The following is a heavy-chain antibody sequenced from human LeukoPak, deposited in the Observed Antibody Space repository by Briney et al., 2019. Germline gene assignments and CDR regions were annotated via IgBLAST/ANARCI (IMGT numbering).Heavy chain of an antibody. J-gene: IGHJ5*02. Sequence: SETLSLTCTVSGGSISGYYWSWIRQPAGKGLEWIGRIYTSGSTNYNPSLTSRGTMSVDTAKNQFSLKLSSVPAADTAVYHCARHRGASSIAAAGNLNWFDPWGQGTLVTVSS. D-gene: IGHD6-13*01. CDR3: ARHRGASSIAAAGNLNWFDP. CDR1: GGSISGYY. V-gene: IGHV4-4*07. CDR2: IYTSGST.